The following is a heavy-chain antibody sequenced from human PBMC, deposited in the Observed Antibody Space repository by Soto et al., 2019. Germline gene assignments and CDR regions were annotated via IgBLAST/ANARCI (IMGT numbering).Heavy chain of an antibody. CDR2: IIPILGIA. CDR3: ARDRWYYYDSSGYPMAYYFDY. Sequence: ASVXXXCKASGGTFSSYTISWVRQAPGQGLEWMGRIIPILGIANYAQKFQGRVTITADKSTSTAYMELSSLRSEDTAVYYCARDRWYYYDSSGYPMAYYFDYWGQGTLVTVSS. D-gene: IGHD3-22*01. V-gene: IGHV1-69*04. J-gene: IGHJ4*02. CDR1: GGTFSSYT.